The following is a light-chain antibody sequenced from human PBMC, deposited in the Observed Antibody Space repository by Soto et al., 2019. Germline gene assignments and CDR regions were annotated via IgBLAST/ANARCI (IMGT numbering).Light chain of an antibody. CDR1: QSVSSNY. J-gene: IGKJ1*01. V-gene: IGKV3-20*01. CDR2: GAS. Sequence: EIVLTQSPGTLSLSPGERATLSCRASQSVSSNYLAWYQQKPGQAPRLLIYGASSRATGIPDRFSGSGSGTDFTLTIRRLDPEDFAVYFCQQYSSSWTFGQGTKVDIK. CDR3: QQYSSSWT.